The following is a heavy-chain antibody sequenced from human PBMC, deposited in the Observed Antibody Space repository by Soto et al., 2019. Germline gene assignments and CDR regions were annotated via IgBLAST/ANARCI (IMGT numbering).Heavy chain of an antibody. D-gene: IGHD4-4*01. CDR1: GFTFSSYA. CDR3: AKDGGAMMTTVKGGAYSYYYYYMDV. V-gene: IGHV3-23*01. Sequence: GGSLRLSCAASGFTFSSYAMSWVRQAPGKGLEWVSAISGSGGSTYYADSVKGRFTISRDNSKNTLYLQMNSLRAEDTAVYYCAKDGGAMMTTVKGGAYSYYYYYMDVWGKGTTVTVSS. CDR2: ISGSGGST. J-gene: IGHJ6*03.